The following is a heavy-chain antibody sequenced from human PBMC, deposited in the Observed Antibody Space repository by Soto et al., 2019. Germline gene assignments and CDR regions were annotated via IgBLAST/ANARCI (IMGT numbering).Heavy chain of an antibody. J-gene: IGHJ4*02. V-gene: IGHV1-18*04. CDR1: GYTFTSYG. Sequence: RASVKVCCKASGYTFTSYGISWVRQAPGQGLEWMGWISAYNGNTNYAQKLQGRVTMTTDTSTSTAYMELRSLRSDDTAVYYCARDRQGPATTYYDILTGYYNLAPYDYWGQGTLVTVSS. D-gene: IGHD3-9*01. CDR3: ARDRQGPATTYYDILTGYYNLAPYDY. CDR2: ISAYNGNT.